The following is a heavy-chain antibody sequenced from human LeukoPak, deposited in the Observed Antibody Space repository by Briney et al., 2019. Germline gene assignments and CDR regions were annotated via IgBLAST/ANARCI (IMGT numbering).Heavy chain of an antibody. V-gene: IGHV3-74*01. J-gene: IGHJ4*02. CDR3: ARGGYSFGHDFDY. CDR2: IKSDGSST. Sequence: GGSLRLSCAASGFTFSSYWMHWVRHTPGKGLVWVSRIKSDGSSTSYADSVKGRFTISRDNAKNTLYLQMNSLRAEDTAVYYCARGGYSFGHDFDYWCQGTLVTVAS. CDR1: GFTFSSYW. D-gene: IGHD5-18*01.